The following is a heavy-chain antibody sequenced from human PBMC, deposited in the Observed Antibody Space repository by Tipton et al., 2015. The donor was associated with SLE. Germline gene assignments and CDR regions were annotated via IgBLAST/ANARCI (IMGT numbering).Heavy chain of an antibody. V-gene: IGHV4-34*01. CDR2: INDSGSA. Sequence: GLVKPSETLSLTCEVYNGSLSGYYWIWIRQPPGKGLEWIGEINDSGSASYSPSLKSRVTISIDTSKKQFSLKLSSVTAADTAVYYCVRHHGGNSYYSYYYLDVWGKGTTVTVS. CDR3: VRHHGGNSYYSYYYLDV. J-gene: IGHJ6*03. D-gene: IGHD4-23*01. CDR1: NGSLSGYY.